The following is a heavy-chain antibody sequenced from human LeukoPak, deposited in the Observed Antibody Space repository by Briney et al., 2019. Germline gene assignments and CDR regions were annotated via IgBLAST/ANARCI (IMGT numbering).Heavy chain of an antibody. CDR3: ARNLLQGRDDY. CDR1: GFTFSSYS. Sequence: GGSLRLSCAASGFTFSSYSMNWVRQAPGKGLEWVSSISSSSSYIYYADSVKGRFTISRHNSKNTLYLQMNSLRAEDTAVYYCARNLLQGRDDYWGQGTLVTVSS. V-gene: IGHV3-21*04. D-gene: IGHD4-11*01. J-gene: IGHJ4*02. CDR2: ISSSSSYI.